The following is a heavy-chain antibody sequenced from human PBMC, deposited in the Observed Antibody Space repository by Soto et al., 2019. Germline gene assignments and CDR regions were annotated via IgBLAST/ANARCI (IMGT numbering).Heavy chain of an antibody. V-gene: IGHV4-59*01. CDR3: ARDTVTTDAFDI. D-gene: IGHD4-17*01. Sequence: SETLSLTCTVSGCSISSYYWSWIRQPPGKGLEWIGYIYYSGSTNYNPSLKSRVTISVDTSKNQFSLKLSSVTAADTAVYYCARDTVTTDAFDIWGQGTMVTVSS. J-gene: IGHJ3*02. CDR1: GCSISSYY. CDR2: IYYSGST.